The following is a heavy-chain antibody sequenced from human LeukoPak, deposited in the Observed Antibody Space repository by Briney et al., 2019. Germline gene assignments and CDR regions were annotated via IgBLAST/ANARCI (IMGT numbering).Heavy chain of an antibody. CDR2: IYYTGIT. J-gene: IGHJ4*02. V-gene: IGHV4-31*03. Sequence: SETLSLTCTVSGSSISSGTHYYNWIRQHPGKGLEWIGYIYYTGITSYNPSLKSRVTMSVDTSMNQVSLKVTSLTAADTAVYYCAASSGVTLGRFWGQGALVTASS. D-gene: IGHD3-16*01. CDR1: GSSISSGTHY. CDR3: AASSGVTLGRF.